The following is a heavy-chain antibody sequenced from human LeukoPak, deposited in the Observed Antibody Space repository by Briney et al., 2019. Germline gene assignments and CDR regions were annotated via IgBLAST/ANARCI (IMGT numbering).Heavy chain of an antibody. V-gene: IGHV3-48*01. Sequence: GPLRLSCAASGFTFSSYSMNWVRQAPGKGLEWVSYISSSSSTIYYADSVKGRFTISRDNAKNSLYLQMNSLRAEDTAVYYCARDPRKYSSTPGAFDIWGQGTMVTVSS. J-gene: IGHJ3*02. CDR1: GFTFSSYS. CDR3: ARDPRKYSSTPGAFDI. CDR2: ISSSSSTI. D-gene: IGHD6-13*01.